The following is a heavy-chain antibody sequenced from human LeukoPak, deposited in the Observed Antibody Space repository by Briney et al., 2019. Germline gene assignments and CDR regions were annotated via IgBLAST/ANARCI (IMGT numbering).Heavy chain of an antibody. Sequence: PGGSLRLSCAASGFTFSSYSMNWVRQARGKGLEWVSSISSSSSYIYYADSVKGRFTISRDNAKNSLYLQMNSLRAEDTAVYYCAREDYIAVAGSIDYWGQGTLVTVSS. J-gene: IGHJ4*02. D-gene: IGHD6-19*01. CDR2: ISSSSSYI. CDR3: AREDYIAVAGSIDY. CDR1: GFTFSSYS. V-gene: IGHV3-21*01.